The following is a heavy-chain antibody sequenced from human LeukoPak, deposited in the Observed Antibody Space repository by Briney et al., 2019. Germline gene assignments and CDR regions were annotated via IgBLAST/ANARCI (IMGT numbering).Heavy chain of an antibody. J-gene: IGHJ3*02. CDR3: ARGPSEVGAFDS. D-gene: IGHD1-26*01. Sequence: ASVKVSCKASGYTFTSYDINWVRQATGQGLEWMGWMNTNSGNTGYAQKFQGRVTITRNTSISTDYMELSSLRSEDTAVDYCARGPSEVGAFDSWGQGTMVTVSS. CDR1: GYTFTSYD. V-gene: IGHV1-8*03. CDR2: MNTNSGNT.